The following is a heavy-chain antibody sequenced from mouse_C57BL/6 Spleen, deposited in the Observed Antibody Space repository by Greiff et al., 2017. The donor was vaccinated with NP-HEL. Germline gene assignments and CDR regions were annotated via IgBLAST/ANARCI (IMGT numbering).Heavy chain of an antibody. CDR2: ISSGSSTI. J-gene: IGHJ4*01. D-gene: IGHD2-10*01. Sequence: DVKLVESGGGLVKPGGSLKLSCAASGFTFSDYGMHWVRQAPEKGLEWVAYISSGSSTIYYADTVKGRFTISRDNAKNTLFLQMTSLRSEDTAMYYCARHTYYGPMDYWGQGTSVTVSS. V-gene: IGHV5-17*01. CDR3: ARHTYYGPMDY. CDR1: GFTFSDYG.